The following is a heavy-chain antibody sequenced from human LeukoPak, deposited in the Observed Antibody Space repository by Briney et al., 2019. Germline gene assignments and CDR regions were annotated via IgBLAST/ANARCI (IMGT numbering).Heavy chain of an antibody. J-gene: IGHJ3*02. V-gene: IGHV4-39*07. D-gene: IGHD2-21*02. CDR1: GVSISSSSYY. CDR2: IYYSGST. Sequence: PSETLSLTCTVSGVSISSSSYYWGWIRQPPGKGLEWIGSIYYSGSTYYNPSLKSRVTISADTSKNQFSLKVNFVTAADTAVYYCARGSGDYENYAFDIWGQGTMVTVSS. CDR3: ARGSGDYENYAFDI.